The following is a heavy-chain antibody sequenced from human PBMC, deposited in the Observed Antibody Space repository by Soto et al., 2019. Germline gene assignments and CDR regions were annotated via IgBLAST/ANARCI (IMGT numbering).Heavy chain of an antibody. J-gene: IGHJ2*01. CDR1: GGCFSGYY. Sequence: XATLSLTCAVYGGCFSGYYWSWIRQPPGKGLEWIGEINHSGSTNYNPSLKSRVTISVDTSKNQFSLKLSSVTAADTAVYYCARGRKPRRSPKRHWYFDLCGRRTLVTVSS. CDR3: ARGRKPRRSPKRHWYFDL. V-gene: IGHV4-34*01. CDR2: INHSGST.